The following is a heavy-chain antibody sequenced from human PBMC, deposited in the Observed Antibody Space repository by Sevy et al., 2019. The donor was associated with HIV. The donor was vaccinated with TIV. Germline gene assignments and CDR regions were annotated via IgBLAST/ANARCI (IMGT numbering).Heavy chain of an antibody. Sequence: GGSLRLSCAASGLTFSTYSMNWVPQAPGKGLEWVSYISSSSSTIYYADSVKGRFTISRDNAKNSLYLQMNSLRAEDTAVYYCASPLPFYYGSGSEEFDYWGRGTLVTVSS. D-gene: IGHD3-10*01. CDR2: ISSSSSTI. CDR3: ASPLPFYYGSGSEEFDY. J-gene: IGHJ4*02. V-gene: IGHV3-48*01. CDR1: GLTFSTYS.